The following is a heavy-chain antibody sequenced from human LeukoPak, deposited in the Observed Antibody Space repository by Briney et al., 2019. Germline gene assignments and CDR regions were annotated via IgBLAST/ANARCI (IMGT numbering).Heavy chain of an antibody. D-gene: IGHD3-10*01. CDR3: ARECYYYGSGNWFDP. Sequence: PSETLSLTCTVSGGSISSSSYYWGWIRQPPGKGLEWIGSIYYSGSTYYNPSPKSRVTISVNTSKNQFSLKLSSVTAADTAVYYCARECYYYGSGNWFDPWGQGTLVTVSS. J-gene: IGHJ5*02. CDR2: IYYSGST. V-gene: IGHV4-39*07. CDR1: GGSISSSSYY.